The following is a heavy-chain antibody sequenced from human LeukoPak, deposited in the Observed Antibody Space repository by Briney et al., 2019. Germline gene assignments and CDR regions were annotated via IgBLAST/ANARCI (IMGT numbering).Heavy chain of an antibody. J-gene: IGHJ5*02. CDR3: VRSSSGSLGGS. CDR2: ISSSGSST. V-gene: IGHV3-11*01. Sequence: GGSLRLSGAASGFTFSDYYMSWFRQAPGKGLEWVTYISSSGSSTYYADSVKGRFTISRDNARNSLYLQMNSLRAEDAAVYYCVRSSSGSLGGSWGQGTLVTVSS. D-gene: IGHD6-19*01. CDR1: GFTFSDYY.